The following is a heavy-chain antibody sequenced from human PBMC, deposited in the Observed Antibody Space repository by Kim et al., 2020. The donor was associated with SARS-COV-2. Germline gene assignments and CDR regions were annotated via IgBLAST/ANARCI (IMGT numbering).Heavy chain of an antibody. CDR2: ISDSESNK. CDR3: ARAGGGSCYDAFDF. CDR1: GFTFSSYA. D-gene: IGHD2-15*01. V-gene: IGHV3-30*04. J-gene: IGHJ3*01. Sequence: GGSLRLSCAASGFTFSSYALNWVRQAPGKGLEWVAVISDSESNKYYADSVKGRFTCSRDNSKNTLILQMNSLRAEDTAVYYCARAGGGSCYDAFDFWGQGTRVTVSS.